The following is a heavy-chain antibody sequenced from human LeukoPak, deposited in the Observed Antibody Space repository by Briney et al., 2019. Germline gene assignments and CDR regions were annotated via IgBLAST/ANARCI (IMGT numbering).Heavy chain of an antibody. V-gene: IGHV3-30*18. J-gene: IGHJ4*02. CDR3: AKDHLAWMVRDQDFDY. CDR1: GFTFSSYG. CDR2: ISYDGSNK. Sequence: PGGSLRLSCAASGFTFSSYGMHWVRQAPGKGLEWVAVISYDGSNKYYADSVEGRFTISRDNSKNTLYLQMNSLRAEDTAVYYCAKDHLAWMVRDQDFDYWGQGTLVTVSS. D-gene: IGHD3-10*01.